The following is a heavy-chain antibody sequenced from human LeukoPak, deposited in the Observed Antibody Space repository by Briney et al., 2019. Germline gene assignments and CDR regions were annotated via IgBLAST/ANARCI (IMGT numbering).Heavy chain of an antibody. J-gene: IGHJ4*02. CDR2: IYSGGST. V-gene: IGHV3-NL1*01. CDR1: GFTFTTYG. D-gene: IGHD3-22*01. CDR3: AKDDYYDTSGYRD. Sequence: PGGTLRLSCSASGFTFTTYGMNWVRQAPGKGLEWVSVIYSGGSTYYADSVKGRFTISRDNSKNTLYLQMNSLRAEDTAVYYCAKDDYYDTSGYRDWGQGTLVTVSS.